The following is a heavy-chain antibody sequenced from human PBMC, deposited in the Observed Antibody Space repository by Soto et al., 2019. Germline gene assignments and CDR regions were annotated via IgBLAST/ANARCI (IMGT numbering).Heavy chain of an antibody. J-gene: IGHJ3*01. CDR2: IIPILGIA. D-gene: IGHD2-2*01. Sequence: GASVKVSCKASGGTFSSYTISWVRQAPGQGLEWMGRIIPILGIANYAQKFQGRVTITADKSTSTAYMELSSLRSEDTAVYYCARDCASSTSCYEALDLWGQGTMVIVSS. V-gene: IGHV1-69*04. CDR1: GGTFSSYT. CDR3: ARDCASSTSCYEALDL.